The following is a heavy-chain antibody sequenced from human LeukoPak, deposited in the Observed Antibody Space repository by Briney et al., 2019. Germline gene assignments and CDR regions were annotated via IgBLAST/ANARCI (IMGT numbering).Heavy chain of an antibody. CDR1: GFTFSSYA. D-gene: IGHD4-17*01. J-gene: IGHJ4*02. V-gene: IGHV3-30-3*01. CDR3: AGDHGDSPPLL. CDR2: ISYDGSNK. Sequence: GGSLRLSCAASGFTFSSYAMHWVRQAPGKGLEWVAVISYDGSNKYYADSVKGRFTISRDNSKNTLYLQMNSLRAEDTAVYYCAGDHGDSPPLLWGQGTLVTVSS.